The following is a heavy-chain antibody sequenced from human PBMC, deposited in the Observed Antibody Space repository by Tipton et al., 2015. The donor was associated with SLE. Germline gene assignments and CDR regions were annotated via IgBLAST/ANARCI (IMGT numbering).Heavy chain of an antibody. CDR1: GGSISSGGYY. CDR3: ARERRSYSSSSSGMDV. D-gene: IGHD6-13*01. V-gene: IGHV4-31*03. CDR2: TYYSGSP. Sequence: TLSLTCNVSGGSISSGGYYWSWIRQHPGKGLEWIGYTYYSGSPYYNPSLKSRVTISLDTSKNQFSLKLSSVTAADTAVYYCARERRSYSSSSSGMDVWGQGPRSPSP. J-gene: IGHJ6*02.